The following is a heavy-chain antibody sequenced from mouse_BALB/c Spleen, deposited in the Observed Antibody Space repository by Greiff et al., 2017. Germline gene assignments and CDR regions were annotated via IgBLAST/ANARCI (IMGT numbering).Heavy chain of an antibody. CDR2: INPSSGYT. J-gene: IGHJ4*01. Sequence: VQLQQSGAELARPGASVKMSCKASGYTFTSYTMHWVKQRPGQGLEWIGYINPSSGYTNYNQKFKDKATLTADKSSSTAYMQLSSLTSEDSAVYYCARVNYYGSSYEHYYYAMDYWGQGTSVTVSS. V-gene: IGHV1-4*01. D-gene: IGHD1-1*01. CDR1: GYTFTSYT. CDR3: ARVNYYGSSYEHYYYAMDY.